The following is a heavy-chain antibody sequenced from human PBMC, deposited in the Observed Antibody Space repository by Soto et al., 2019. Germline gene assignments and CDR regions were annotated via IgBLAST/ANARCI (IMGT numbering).Heavy chain of an antibody. CDR3: ARDPKPSVSGGMDV. CDR1: GYTFTGYY. V-gene: IGHV1-2*04. Sequence: GASVKVSCKASGYTFTGYYMHWVRQAPGQGLEWMGWINPNSGGTNYAQKFQGWVTMTRDTSISTAYMELSRLRSDDTAVYYCARDPKPSVSGGMDVWGQGTTVTVSS. D-gene: IGHD1-20*01. J-gene: IGHJ6*02. CDR2: INPNSGGT.